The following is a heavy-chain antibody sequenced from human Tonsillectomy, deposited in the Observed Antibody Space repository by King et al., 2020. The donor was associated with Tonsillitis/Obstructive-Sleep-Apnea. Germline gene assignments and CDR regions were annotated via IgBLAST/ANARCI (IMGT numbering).Heavy chain of an antibody. D-gene: IGHD3-16*01. CDR2: VYPKSGDT. V-gene: IGHV1-2*06. CDR1: GVSFTGYD. J-gene: IGHJ3*01. Sequence: VQLVESGAEVKKPGASVKVSCKTSGVSFTGYDMNWVRQARGQGLEWVGRVYPKSGDTNYTQKFQGRVTIHRDTSITTAFMELSSLISDDTALYDCATASELLRFRETILDDAFDFWGQGTMVTVSS. CDR3: ATASELLRFRETILDDAFDF.